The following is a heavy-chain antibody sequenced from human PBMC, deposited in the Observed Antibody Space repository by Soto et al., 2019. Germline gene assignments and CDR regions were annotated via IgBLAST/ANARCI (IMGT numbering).Heavy chain of an antibody. J-gene: IGHJ3*02. Sequence: EVQPLESGGGLVQPGGSLRLSCAASGFAFSSYGMSWVRQAPGKGLEWVSGISGSGANTYYADSVKGRFTIARDNSEHTLFLQMNSLRDKDTAVYLCAKVSSGGWYDAFDIWGQGTLVTVSS. V-gene: IGHV3-23*01. CDR3: AKVSSGGWYDAFDI. CDR2: ISGSGANT. CDR1: GFAFSSYG. D-gene: IGHD6-13*01.